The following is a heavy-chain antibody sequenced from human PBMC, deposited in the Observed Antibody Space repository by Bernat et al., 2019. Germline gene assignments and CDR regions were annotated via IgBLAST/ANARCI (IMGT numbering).Heavy chain of an antibody. CDR3: GRQYDH. V-gene: IGHV3-74*01. D-gene: IGHD3-3*01. J-gene: IGHJ4*02. CDR2: IKGDGSSS. Sequence: EVQLVESGGGLVQPGGSLRLPCAASGFSFSSYWMHWVRQAPGKGLVWVSRIKGDGSSSNYAESVKGRFTISRDNAKNTLYLQLDSLRTEETAVYYCGRQYDHWGQGTMVTVSS. CDR1: GFSFSSYW.